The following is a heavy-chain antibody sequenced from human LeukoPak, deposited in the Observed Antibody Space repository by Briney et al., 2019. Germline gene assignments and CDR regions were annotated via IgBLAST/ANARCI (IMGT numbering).Heavy chain of an antibody. J-gene: IGHJ4*02. V-gene: IGHV3-30-3*01. CDR1: GFTFSSYA. D-gene: IGHD6-13*01. CDR3: ARDMRSRHSSSWSPHLGY. CDR2: ISYDGSSK. Sequence: PGGSLRLSCAASGFTFSSYAMHWVRQAPGKGLEWVAVISYDGSSKYYADSVKGRFTISRDNSKNTLYLQMNSLRAEDTAVYYCARDMRSRHSSSWSPHLGYWGQGTLVTVSS.